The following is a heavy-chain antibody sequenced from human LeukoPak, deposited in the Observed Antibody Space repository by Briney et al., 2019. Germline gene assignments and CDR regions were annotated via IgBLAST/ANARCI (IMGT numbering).Heavy chain of an antibody. D-gene: IGHD3-9*01. CDR2: IYYSGGT. Sequence: PSETLSLTCTVSGGSISSYYWSWIRQPPGKGLEWIGYIYYSGGTNYNPSLKSRVTISVDTSKNQFSLKLSSVTAADTAVYYCARRDILTGYSWFDPWGQGTLVTVSS. CDR3: ARRDILTGYSWFDP. CDR1: GGSISSYY. J-gene: IGHJ5*02. V-gene: IGHV4-59*12.